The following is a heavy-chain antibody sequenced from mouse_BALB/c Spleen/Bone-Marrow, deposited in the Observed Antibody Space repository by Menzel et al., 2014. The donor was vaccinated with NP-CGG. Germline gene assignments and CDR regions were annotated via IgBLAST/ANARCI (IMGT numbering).Heavy chain of an antibody. J-gene: IGHJ2*01. CDR3: ARYKGYYDHDGDYFDY. CDR1: GDSITSGY. Sequence: VHVKQSGPSPVKPSQTLSLTCSVTGDSITSGYWNWVRKFPGNKLEYMGYISYSGSTYYNPSLKSRISITRDTSKNQYYLQMNSVTTEDTATYYCARYKGYYDHDGDYFDYWGQGTTLTVSS. V-gene: IGHV3-8*02. D-gene: IGHD2-4*01. CDR2: ISYSGST.